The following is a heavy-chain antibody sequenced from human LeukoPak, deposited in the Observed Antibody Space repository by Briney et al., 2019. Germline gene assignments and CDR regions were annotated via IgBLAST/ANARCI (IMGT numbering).Heavy chain of an antibody. J-gene: IGHJ4*02. V-gene: IGHV3-21*01. Sequence: GGSLRLSCVASGFTFSSYSMNWVRQAPGKGLEWVSSISSSSSYIYYADSVKGRFTISRDNAKNSLYLQMNSLRAEDTAVYYCARGVIGYDIFDYWGQGTLVTVSS. CDR1: GFTFSSYS. CDR3: ARGVIGYDIFDY. CDR2: ISSSSSYI. D-gene: IGHD5-12*01.